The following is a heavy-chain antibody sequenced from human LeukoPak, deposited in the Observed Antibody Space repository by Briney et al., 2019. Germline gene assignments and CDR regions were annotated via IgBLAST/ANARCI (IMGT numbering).Heavy chain of an antibody. CDR1: GFTFSSYA. Sequence: GGSLRLSCAASGFTFSSYAMNWVRQAPGKGLKWVSSISSSSSYIYYADSVKGRFTISRDNAKNSLYLQMNSLRAEDTAVYYCASQVAYSGWDYWGQGTLVTVSS. V-gene: IGHV3-21*01. CDR2: ISSSSSYI. D-gene: IGHD6-19*01. J-gene: IGHJ4*02. CDR3: ASQVAYSGWDY.